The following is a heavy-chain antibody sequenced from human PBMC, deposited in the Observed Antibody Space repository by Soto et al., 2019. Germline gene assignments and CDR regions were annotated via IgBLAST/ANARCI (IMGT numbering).Heavy chain of an antibody. CDR3: ARDLSITMIATFDY. Sequence: NPGGSLRLSCAASGFTFSSYSMNWVRQAPGKGLEWVSSISSSSSYIYYADSVKGRFTISRDNAKNSLYLQMNSLRAEDTAVYYCARDLSITMIATFDYWGQGTLVTVSS. CDR2: ISSSSSYI. J-gene: IGHJ4*02. D-gene: IGHD3-22*01. V-gene: IGHV3-21*01. CDR1: GFTFSSYS.